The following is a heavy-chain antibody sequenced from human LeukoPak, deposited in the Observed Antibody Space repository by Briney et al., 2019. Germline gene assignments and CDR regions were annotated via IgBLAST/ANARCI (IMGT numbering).Heavy chain of an antibody. D-gene: IGHD1-26*01. V-gene: IGHV1-69*13. Sequence: SVKVSCKASGGTFSSYAISWVRQAPGQGLEWMGGIIPIFGTANYAQKFQGRLTITADESTSTAYMELSSLRSEDTAVYYCASTDDYVGATAFDYWGQGTLVTVSS. CDR1: GGTFSSYA. J-gene: IGHJ4*02. CDR2: IIPIFGTA. CDR3: ASTDDYVGATAFDY.